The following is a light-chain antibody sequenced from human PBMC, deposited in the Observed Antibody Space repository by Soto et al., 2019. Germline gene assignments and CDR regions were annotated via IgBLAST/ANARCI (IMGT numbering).Light chain of an antibody. CDR3: QQPNSSPLT. J-gene: IGKJ4*01. CDR1: QTISSW. CDR2: AAS. Sequence: DIQMTQSPSSVSASVGDRVTITCRASQTISSWFAFYQQKPGKAPKLLIYAASSTQTGVPSRFSGSGSGTDFTLTISSLQPEDFATYYCQQPNSSPLTFGGGTKVDIK. V-gene: IGKV1-12*01.